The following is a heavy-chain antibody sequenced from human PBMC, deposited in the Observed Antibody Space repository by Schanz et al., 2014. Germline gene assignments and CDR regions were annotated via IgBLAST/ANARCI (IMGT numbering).Heavy chain of an antibody. V-gene: IGHV3-66*01. CDR1: GFSISDHT. CDR2: TYLGGNT. Sequence: DVQLVESGGGLVQPGGSLSLSCAASGFSISDHTMRWDRQAPGKGLEPVSVTYLGGNTDYADSVKGRFTISRDDSKNTLHLQMNSLRSEDTAIYFCARDQASTHWGQGTPVTVSS. J-gene: IGHJ4*02. CDR3: ARDQASTH.